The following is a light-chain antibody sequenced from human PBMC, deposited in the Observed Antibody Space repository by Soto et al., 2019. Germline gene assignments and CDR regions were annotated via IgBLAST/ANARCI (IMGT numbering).Light chain of an antibody. CDR2: DDD. V-gene: IGLV1-51*01. Sequence: QSVLTQPPSVSAAPGQKVTLSCPGSSSNIGGNSVSWYQQLPGTAPKLLIYDDDKRPSGIPDRFSGSKSGTSATLGITGFQTGDEADYYCGSWDSSLSAYVFGTGTKV. CDR3: GSWDSSLSAYV. CDR1: SSNIGGNS. J-gene: IGLJ1*01.